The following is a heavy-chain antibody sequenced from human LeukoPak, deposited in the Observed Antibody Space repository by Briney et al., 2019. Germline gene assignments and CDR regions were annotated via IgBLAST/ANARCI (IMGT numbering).Heavy chain of an antibody. J-gene: IGHJ4*02. D-gene: IGHD6-19*01. CDR3: ARVSSGWYTWVDY. CDR1: GYTFTGYY. CDR2: INPNSGGT. V-gene: IGHV1-2*06. Sequence: EASVKVSCKASGYTFTGYYMHWVRQAPGQGLEWMGRINPNSGGTNYAQKFQGRVTMTRDTSISTAYMELSRLRSDDTAVYYCARVSSGWYTWVDYWGQGTLVTVSS.